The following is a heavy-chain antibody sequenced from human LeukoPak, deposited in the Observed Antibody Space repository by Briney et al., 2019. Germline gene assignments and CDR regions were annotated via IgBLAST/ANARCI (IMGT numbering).Heavy chain of an antibody. CDR2: IYYSGST. J-gene: IGHJ4*02. CDR1: GGSISGTSYY. D-gene: IGHD3-22*01. CDR3: ARGPYYYDSSGFSSLDY. V-gene: IGHV4-61*05. Sequence: SETLSPTCTVSGGSISGTSYYWGWIRQPPGKGLEWIGYIYYSGSTNYNPSLKSRVTISVDTSKNQFSLRLSSVTAADTAVYYCARGPYYYDSSGFSSLDYWGQGTLVTVSS.